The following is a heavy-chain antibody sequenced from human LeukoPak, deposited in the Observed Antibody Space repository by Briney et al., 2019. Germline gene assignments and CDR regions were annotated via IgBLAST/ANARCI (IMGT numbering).Heavy chain of an antibody. V-gene: IGHV3-33*01. CDR1: GFTFSNYA. D-gene: IGHD2-8*02. J-gene: IGHJ4*02. Sequence: GRSLRLSCAASGFTFSNYAMHWVRQAPGKGLECVALIWYDGSNEFHADSVKGRFTISRDNSKNTLYLQMNSLRAEDTAIYYCAREAGYDTGGYPRDYWGQGTLVTVSS. CDR3: AREAGYDTGGYPRDY. CDR2: IWYDGSNE.